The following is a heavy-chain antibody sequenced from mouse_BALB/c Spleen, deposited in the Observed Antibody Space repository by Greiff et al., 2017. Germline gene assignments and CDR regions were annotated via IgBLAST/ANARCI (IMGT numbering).Heavy chain of an antibody. V-gene: IGHV2-5-1*01. CDR1: GFSLTSYG. CDR3: AKKDWAFAY. J-gene: IGHJ3*01. D-gene: IGHD4-1*01. CDR2: IWRGGST. Sequence: VQRVESGPSLVQPSQSLSITCTVSGFSLTSYGVHWVRQSPGKGLEWLGVIWRGGSTDYNAAFMSRLSITKDNSKSQVFFKMNSLQADDTAIYYCAKKDWAFAYWGQGTLVTVSA.